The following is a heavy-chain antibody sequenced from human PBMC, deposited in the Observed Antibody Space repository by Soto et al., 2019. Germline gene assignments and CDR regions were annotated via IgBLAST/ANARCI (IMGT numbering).Heavy chain of an antibody. Sequence: QVQLVQSGAEVKKPGSSVKVSCKASGGTFSSYAISWVRQAPGQGLEWMGGIIPIFGTANYAQKFQGRVTSTADKSTSTAYMELSSLRSEDTAVYYCARDEYNWNYVNYYYYGMDVWGQGTTVTVSS. V-gene: IGHV1-69*06. D-gene: IGHD1-7*01. CDR2: IIPIFGTA. CDR3: ARDEYNWNYVNYYYYGMDV. CDR1: GGTFSSYA. J-gene: IGHJ6*02.